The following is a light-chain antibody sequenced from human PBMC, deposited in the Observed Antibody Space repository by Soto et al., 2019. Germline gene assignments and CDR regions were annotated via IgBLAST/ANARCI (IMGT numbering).Light chain of an antibody. V-gene: IGLV2-8*01. Sequence: QSDLTQPPSASGSPGQSVTISCTGTSSDVGGYNYVSWYQQHPGKAPKLMIYEVSKRPSGVPDRFSGSKSGNTAYLTVSGLQAEYEADYYCSSYAGSNIVFGGGTKLTVL. CDR3: SSYAGSNIV. J-gene: IGLJ2*01. CDR1: SSDVGGYNY. CDR2: EVS.